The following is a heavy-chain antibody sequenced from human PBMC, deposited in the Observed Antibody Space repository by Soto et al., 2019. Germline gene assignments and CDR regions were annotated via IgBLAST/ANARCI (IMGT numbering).Heavy chain of an antibody. CDR3: AGGRQIVYYFYCEMDV. J-gene: IGHJ6*03. V-gene: IGHV1-18*01. CDR2: ISAYNGNT. Sequence: ASVKVSCKASGYTFTNYGITWVRQAPGQGLEWMGWISAYNGNTHYTQRLQGRVTMTTDTSTSTAYMELRGLRSDDTVLYYGAGGRQIVYYFYCEMDVWGKGIKVTVT. D-gene: IGHD6-6*01. CDR1: GYTFTNYG.